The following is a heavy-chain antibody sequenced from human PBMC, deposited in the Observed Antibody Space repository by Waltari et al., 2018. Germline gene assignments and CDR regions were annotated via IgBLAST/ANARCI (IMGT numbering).Heavy chain of an antibody. CDR1: GGSISSDDL. J-gene: IGHJ6*02. D-gene: IGHD1-26*01. CDR2: IYHSGTT. CDR3: ARERVGATRGQYGMDV. V-gene: IGHV4-4*02. Sequence: QVQLQESGPGLVKPSGTLSLTCAVSGGSISSDDLWSWVRQPPGKGLEWIGDIYHSGTTNFNPSLKSRVSISVDKSKNQFSLKLRSVTAADTAVYYCARERVGATRGQYGMDVWGQGTTVTVSS.